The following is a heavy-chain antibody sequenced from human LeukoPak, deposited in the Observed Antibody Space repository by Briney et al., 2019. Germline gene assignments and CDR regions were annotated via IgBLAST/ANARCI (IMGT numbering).Heavy chain of an antibody. D-gene: IGHD3-10*01. CDR1: GGSISSGGYY. J-gene: IGHJ4*02. Sequence: SETLSLTCTVSGGSISSGGYYWSWIRQHPGKGLEWIGYIYYSGSTYYNPSLKNRVTISVDTSKNQFSLKLSSVTAADTAVYYCARGLYREFGELNYWGQGTLVTVSS. V-gene: IGHV4-31*03. CDR3: ARGLYREFGELNY. CDR2: IYYSGST.